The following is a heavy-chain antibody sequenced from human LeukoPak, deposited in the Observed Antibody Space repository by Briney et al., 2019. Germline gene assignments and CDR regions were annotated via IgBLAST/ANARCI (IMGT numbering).Heavy chain of an antibody. Sequence: SQTLSLTCTVSGGSISSGSYYWSWIRQPAGKGLEWIGRIYTSGSTNYNPSLKSRVTISVDTSKNQFSLKLSSVTAADTAVYYCARGSMDIVVVPAGWFDPWGQGTLVTVSS. J-gene: IGHJ5*02. CDR1: GGSISSGSYY. V-gene: IGHV4-61*02. CDR3: ARGSMDIVVVPAGWFDP. D-gene: IGHD2-2*03. CDR2: IYTSGST.